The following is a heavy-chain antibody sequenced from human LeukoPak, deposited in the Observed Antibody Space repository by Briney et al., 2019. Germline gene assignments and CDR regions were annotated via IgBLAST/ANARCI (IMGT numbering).Heavy chain of an antibody. CDR2: IDSSDSYT. CDR3: ARHVEYCSSTSCYRHNAFDI. Sequence: GESLRISCKGSGYSFTSYWISWVRQMPGKGLEWRGRIDSSDSYTNYSPSFQGHVTISADKSISTAYLQWSSLKASDTAMYYCARHVEYCSSTSCYRHNAFDIWGQGTMVTVSS. V-gene: IGHV5-10-1*01. J-gene: IGHJ3*02. D-gene: IGHD2-2*01. CDR1: GYSFTSYW.